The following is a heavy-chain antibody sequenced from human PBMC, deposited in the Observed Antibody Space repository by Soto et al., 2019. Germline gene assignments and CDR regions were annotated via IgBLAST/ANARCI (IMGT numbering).Heavy chain of an antibody. CDR1: GFTFSSYA. Sequence: QVQLVESGGGVVQPGRSLRLSCEVSGFTFSSYAMHWVGQAPGKGLEWVAIISYDATNKYYADSVKGRFTISRDNSKNTLYLQMNSLRAEDTAVYYCARRRKGGEYYFDYWGQGTLVTVSS. CDR3: ARRRKGGEYYFDY. D-gene: IGHD3-16*01. V-gene: IGHV3-30-3*01. J-gene: IGHJ4*02. CDR2: ISYDATNK.